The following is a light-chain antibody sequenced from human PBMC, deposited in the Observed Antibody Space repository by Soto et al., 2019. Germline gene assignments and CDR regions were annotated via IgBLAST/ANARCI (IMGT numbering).Light chain of an antibody. Sequence: SALNQPASVSGSPGQSITISCTGTSSDVGGYNYVSWYQQHPGKAPKLMIYEVSYRPSGVSDRFSGSKSGNTASLTISGLQAEDEADYYCCSYTSSITYVFGTGTKLTVL. V-gene: IGLV2-14*01. J-gene: IGLJ1*01. CDR1: SSDVGGYNY. CDR3: CSYTSSITYV. CDR2: EVS.